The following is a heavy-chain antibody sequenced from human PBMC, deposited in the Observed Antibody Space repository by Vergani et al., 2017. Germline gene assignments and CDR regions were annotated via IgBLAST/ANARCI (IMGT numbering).Heavy chain of an antibody. J-gene: IGHJ4*02. Sequence: QVQLVESGGGVVQPGGSLRLSCAASGFTFSSYGMHWVRQAPGKGLEWVAFIRYDGSNKYYADSVKGRFTISRDNSKNTLYLQMNSLRAEDTAVYYCAKLQGTVTTSVGHWGQGTLVTVSS. CDR3: AKLQGTVTTSVGH. D-gene: IGHD4-17*01. CDR2: IRYDGSNK. CDR1: GFTFSSYG. V-gene: IGHV3-30*02.